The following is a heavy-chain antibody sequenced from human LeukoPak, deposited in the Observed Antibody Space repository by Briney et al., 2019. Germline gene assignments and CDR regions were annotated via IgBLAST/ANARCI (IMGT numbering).Heavy chain of an antibody. D-gene: IGHD3-10*01. J-gene: IGHJ4*02. Sequence: PGTSLRLSCAASGFAFDTYAMHWVRHAPGKGLEWVTLMWHDGSHKFYIDSVRGRFTISRDNSKNTVYLQSDGLRAGDTAVYYCARGIFGSGSYPDFWGQGTLVTVSS. V-gene: IGHV3-33*01. CDR1: GFAFDTYA. CDR3: ARGIFGSGSYPDF. CDR2: MWHDGSHK.